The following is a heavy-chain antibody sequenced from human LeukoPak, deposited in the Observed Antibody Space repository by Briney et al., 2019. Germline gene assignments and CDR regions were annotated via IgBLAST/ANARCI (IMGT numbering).Heavy chain of an antibody. V-gene: IGHV3-48*04. CDR2: ISSSGTTT. Sequence: GGSLRLSCAASGFTFNTFSMNWVRQAPGKGPEWVSYISSSGTTTYYADSVKGRFTISRDNAKNSLYLQMNSLRAEDTAVNYCVRRGLIETEYLERWGQGTLVIVSS. J-gene: IGHJ1*01. CDR3: VRRGLIETEYLER. CDR1: GFTFNTFS. D-gene: IGHD3-10*01.